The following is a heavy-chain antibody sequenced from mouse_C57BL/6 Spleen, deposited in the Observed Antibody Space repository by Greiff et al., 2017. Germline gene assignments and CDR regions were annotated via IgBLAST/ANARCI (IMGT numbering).Heavy chain of an antibody. J-gene: IGHJ2*01. V-gene: IGHV1-69*01. CDR1: GYTFTSYW. Sequence: VQLQQPGAELVMPGASVKLSCKASGYTFTSYWMHWVKQRPGQGLEWIGEIDPSDSYTNYNQKFKGKSTLTVDKSSSTAYMQLSSLTSEDSAVYYCARSPSGSDYWGQGTTLTVSS. CDR2: IDPSDSYT. CDR3: ARSPSGSDY. D-gene: IGHD1-1*02.